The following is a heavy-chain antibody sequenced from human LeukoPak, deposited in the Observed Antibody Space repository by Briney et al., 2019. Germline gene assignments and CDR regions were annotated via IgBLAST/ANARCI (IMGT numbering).Heavy chain of an antibody. CDR3: AHPFSSGWDYYYYMDV. J-gene: IGHJ6*03. Sequence: GGSLRLSCAASGFTFSSYGMHWVRQAPGKGLEWVAFIRYDGSNKYYADSVKGRFTISRDNSKNTLYLQMNSLRAEDTAVYYCAHPFSSGWDYYYYMDVWGKGTTVTVSS. V-gene: IGHV3-30*02. CDR2: IRYDGSNK. CDR1: GFTFSSYG. D-gene: IGHD6-19*01.